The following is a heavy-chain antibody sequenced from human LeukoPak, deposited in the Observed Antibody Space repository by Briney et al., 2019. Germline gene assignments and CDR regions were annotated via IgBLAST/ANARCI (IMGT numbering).Heavy chain of an antibody. J-gene: IGHJ4*02. CDR1: GGTFSSYA. CDR2: IIPIFGTV. CDR3: ARDSSRATGNFDY. Sequence: ASVKVSCKASGGTFSSYAISWVRQAPGQGLEWMGGIIPIFGTVNYAQKFQGRVTITADESTSTAYMGLSSLRSEDTAAYYCARDSSRATGNFDYWGQGTLVTVSS. V-gene: IGHV1-69*01.